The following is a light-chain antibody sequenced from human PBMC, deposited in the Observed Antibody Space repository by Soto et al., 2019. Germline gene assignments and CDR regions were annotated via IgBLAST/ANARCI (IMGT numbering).Light chain of an antibody. Sequence: QSVLTQPASVSGSPGQSITISCTGTSSDVGGSKYVSWYQQHPGKAPKLMIYEVSHRPSGVSNRFSGSKSGNTASLTISGLQAEDEADYYSISFTTYTTHVFGTGTKVTVL. J-gene: IGLJ1*01. CDR3: ISFTTYTTHV. CDR2: EVS. V-gene: IGLV2-14*01. CDR1: SSDVGGSKY.